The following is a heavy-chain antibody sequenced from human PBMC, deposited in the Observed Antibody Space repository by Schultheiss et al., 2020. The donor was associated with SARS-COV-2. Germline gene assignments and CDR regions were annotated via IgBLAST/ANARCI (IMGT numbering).Heavy chain of an antibody. V-gene: IGHV3-73*01. CDR3: ASNAITMVRLPPQYYFDY. D-gene: IGHD3-10*01. Sequence: GGSLRLSCAASGFTFSCSAMHWVRQASGKGLEWVGRIRSKANSYATAYAASVKGRFTISRDNSKNTLYLQMNSLRAEDTAVYYCASNAITMVRLPPQYYFDYWGQGTLVTVSS. CDR1: GFTFSCSA. CDR2: IRSKANSYAT. J-gene: IGHJ4*02.